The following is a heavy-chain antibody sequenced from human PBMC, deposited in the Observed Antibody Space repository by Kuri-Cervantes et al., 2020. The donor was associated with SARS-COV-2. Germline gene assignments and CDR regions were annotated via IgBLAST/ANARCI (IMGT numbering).Heavy chain of an antibody. CDR1: GGFFSGYY. Sequence: SQTLSLTCAVYGGFFSGYYWSWIRQPPGKGLEWIGEIHHSGSTNYNPSLKSRVTISVDTSKNQFSLKLSSVTAADTAVYYCASSGYSSSWYPGYWGQGTLVTVSS. CDR2: IHHSGST. V-gene: IGHV4-34*01. J-gene: IGHJ4*02. CDR3: ASSGYSSSWYPGY. D-gene: IGHD6-13*01.